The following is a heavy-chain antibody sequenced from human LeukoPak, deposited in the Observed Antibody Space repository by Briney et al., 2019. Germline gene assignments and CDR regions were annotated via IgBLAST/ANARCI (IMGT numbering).Heavy chain of an antibody. J-gene: IGHJ4*02. CDR1: GGSFSGYY. V-gene: IGHV4-34*01. CDR2: INHSGST. CDR3: ARSRMTRGYSYGYLNY. D-gene: IGHD5-18*01. Sequence: SETLSLTCAVYGGSFSGYYWSWIRQPPGKGLEWIGEINHSGSTNYNPSLKSRVTISVDTSKNQFSLKLSSVTAADTAVYYCARSRMTRGYSYGYLNYWGQGTLVTVYS.